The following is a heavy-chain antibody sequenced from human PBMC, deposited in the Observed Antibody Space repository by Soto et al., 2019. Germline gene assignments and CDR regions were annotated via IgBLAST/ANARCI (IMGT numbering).Heavy chain of an antibody. Sequence: SVKVSCKASGGTFSSYAISWVRQAPGQGLEWMGGIIPIFGTANYAQKFQGRVTITADESTSTAYMELSSLRSEDTAVYYCARDLLGGSGSYYNLYGMDVWGPGTTGTGS. CDR2: IIPIFGTA. V-gene: IGHV1-69*13. CDR1: GGTFSSYA. J-gene: IGHJ6*02. D-gene: IGHD3-10*01. CDR3: ARDLLGGSGSYYNLYGMDV.